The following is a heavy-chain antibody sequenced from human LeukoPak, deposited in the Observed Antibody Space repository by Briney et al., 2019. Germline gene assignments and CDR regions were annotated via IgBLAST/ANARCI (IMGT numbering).Heavy chain of an antibody. V-gene: IGHV3-11*01. Sequence: GGSLRLSCSASGFTFTDYYMSWLRQAPGKGLEWVSYISPSGTVIYYGDSVKGRFTISRDNAKKSLYLQMHSLRAEDTAVYYCAREYNSWGQGTLVTVSS. D-gene: IGHD1-14*01. CDR3: AREYNS. J-gene: IGHJ4*02. CDR2: ISPSGTVI. CDR1: GFTFTDYY.